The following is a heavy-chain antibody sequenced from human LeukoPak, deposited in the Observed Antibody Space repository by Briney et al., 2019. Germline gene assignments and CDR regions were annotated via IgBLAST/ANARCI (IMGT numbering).Heavy chain of an antibody. CDR1: GFTFSSYS. CDR3: ARVSSYGSGSYYPDYYGMDV. J-gene: IGHJ6*02. D-gene: IGHD3-10*01. CDR2: ISSSSSYI. Sequence: PGGSLRLSCAASGFTFSSYSMNWVRQAPGKGLEWVSSISSSSSYIYYADSVKGRFTISRDNAKNSLYLQMNSLRAEDTAVYYCARVSSYGSGSYYPDYYGMDVWGQGTTVTVSS. V-gene: IGHV3-21*04.